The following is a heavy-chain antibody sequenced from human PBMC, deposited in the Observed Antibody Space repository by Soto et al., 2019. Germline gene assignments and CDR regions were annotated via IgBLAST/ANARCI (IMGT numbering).Heavy chain of an antibody. Sequence: QVQLVQSGSEVRRPGSSVKVSCKASGGSFSNSAIAWVRQAPGQGLEWLGMFIPIFTTTNYAQKFKDRLTITADGSTSTAYMELSGLKSEDTAVYFCARPSGLLGQFSARVDYWGQGTLVTVSS. J-gene: IGHJ4*02. CDR1: GGSFSNSA. CDR3: ARPSGLLGQFSARVDY. V-gene: IGHV1-69*18. CDR2: FIPIFTTT. D-gene: IGHD3-3*02.